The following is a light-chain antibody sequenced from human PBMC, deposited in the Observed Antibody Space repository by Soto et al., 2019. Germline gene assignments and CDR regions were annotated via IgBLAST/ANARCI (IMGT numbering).Light chain of an antibody. CDR1: SGHSSYA. V-gene: IGLV4-69*01. CDR3: QTWGTGPVV. J-gene: IGLJ2*01. CDR2: LNSDGSH. Sequence: QLVLTQSPSASASLGASVKLTCTLSSGHSSYAIAWHQQQPEKGPRYLMKLNSDGSHSKGDGTPDRFSGSSSGAARYLTISSPQSEDEADYYCQTWGTGPVVFGGGTKVTVL.